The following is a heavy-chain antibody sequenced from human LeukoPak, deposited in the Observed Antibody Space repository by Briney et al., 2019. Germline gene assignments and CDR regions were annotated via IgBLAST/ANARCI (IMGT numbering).Heavy chain of an antibody. CDR1: GFTLISST. J-gene: IGHJ4*02. V-gene: IGHV3-21*03. Sequence: PGGSLRLSSAASGFTLISSTMNWVRQAPGKGLEWVSSISSTSSYKYYADSVKGRFTISRDNAKNSLYLEMDRPRADATSPYISARVGAFCDSTSNCYSDDWGQGTLVTVSS. D-gene: IGHD2/OR15-2a*01. CDR3: ARVGAFCDSTSNCYSDD. CDR2: ISSTSSYK.